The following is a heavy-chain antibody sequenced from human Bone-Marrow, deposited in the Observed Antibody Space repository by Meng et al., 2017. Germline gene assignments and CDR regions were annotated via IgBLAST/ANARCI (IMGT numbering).Heavy chain of an antibody. CDR3: VKSAREVTMYN. D-gene: IGHD4-17*01. V-gene: IGHV3-7*01. CDR2: IKEDGSAK. Sequence: GESLKISCAASGPTFSRYWMSWLRQAPGKGLEWVATIKEDGSAKNYVDSVKGRFTISRDNAKNSLYLQMNSQRAEDTAVYYCVKSAREVTMYNWGQGTLVTVSS. CDR1: GPTFSRYW. J-gene: IGHJ4*02.